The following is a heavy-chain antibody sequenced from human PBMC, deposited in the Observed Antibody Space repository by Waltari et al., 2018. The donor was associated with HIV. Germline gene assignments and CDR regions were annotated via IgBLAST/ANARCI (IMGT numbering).Heavy chain of an antibody. J-gene: IGHJ4*02. Sequence: EVRLVESGGSVVRPGGSLRLSCAASGFKFDAYGMTWVRQVLGKGLEWVSGINWNGDSTQYADSVKGRFTISRDNAKTSLYLQMNSLTAEDTALYYCASLFYGSGSRSDYWGQGTLVTVSS. CDR3: ASLFYGSGSRSDY. D-gene: IGHD3-10*01. V-gene: IGHV3-20*04. CDR1: GFKFDAYG. CDR2: INWNGDST.